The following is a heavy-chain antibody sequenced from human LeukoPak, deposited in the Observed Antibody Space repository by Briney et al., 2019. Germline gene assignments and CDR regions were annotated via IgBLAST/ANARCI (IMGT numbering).Heavy chain of an antibody. D-gene: IGHD3-10*01. V-gene: IGHV3-23*01. J-gene: IGHJ4*02. CDR1: GFTFYTYA. CDR3: ARESSYYSRAAFDY. Sequence: GGSLRLSCAASGFTFYTYAMHWVRQAPGKGLEWVSGISGSDGSTYYADSVKGRFTISRDNSKNTLYLQMNSLRAEDTAVYYCARESSYYSRAAFDYWGQGTLVTVS. CDR2: ISGSDGST.